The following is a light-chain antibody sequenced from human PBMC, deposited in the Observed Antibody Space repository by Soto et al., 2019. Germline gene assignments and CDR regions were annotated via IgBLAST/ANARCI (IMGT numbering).Light chain of an antibody. J-gene: IGKJ2*01. V-gene: IGKV1-33*01. CDR1: HDIKNY. CDR3: QQFDSLPPYT. CDR2: DAS. Sequence: DIQLTQSPPSLSASEGDRVTITCQASHDIKNYLNWYQQKPGKAPKLLIYDASNLETGVPSRFSGSGAGTDSTFTIGGLQPEDVATYYCQQFDSLPPYTFGQGTKVESK.